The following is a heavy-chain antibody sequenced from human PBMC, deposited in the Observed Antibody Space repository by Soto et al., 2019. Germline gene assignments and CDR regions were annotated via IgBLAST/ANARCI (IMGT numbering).Heavy chain of an antibody. CDR1: GGTFSSYA. V-gene: IGHV1-69*01. Sequence: QVQLVQSGAEVKKPGSSVKVSCKASGGTFSSYAISWVRQAPGQGLEWMGGIIPIFGTANYAQKCQSRVTITAEESTSTAYIELSSMRTEDTAVYYCARCGPGANPFDYWGQGTLVTVSS. D-gene: IGHD2-8*01. CDR3: ARCGPGANPFDY. CDR2: IIPIFGTA. J-gene: IGHJ4*02.